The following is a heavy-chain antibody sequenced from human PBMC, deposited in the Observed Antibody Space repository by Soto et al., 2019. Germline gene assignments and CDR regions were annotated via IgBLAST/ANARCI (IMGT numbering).Heavy chain of an antibody. CDR2: IYYSGST. V-gene: IGHV4-39*01. CDR1: GGSVSSSNSY. D-gene: IGHD3-9*01. CDR3: ARLEGLATISYYFDY. J-gene: IGHJ4*02. Sequence: QLQLQESGPGLVKPSETLSLTCTVSGGSVSSSNSYWGWVRQSPGKGLEWIGSIYYSGSTYYNPSLESRVNISVDKSKNQFSLKVISVTAADTAVYYCARLEGLATISYYFDYWGQGNLVTVSS.